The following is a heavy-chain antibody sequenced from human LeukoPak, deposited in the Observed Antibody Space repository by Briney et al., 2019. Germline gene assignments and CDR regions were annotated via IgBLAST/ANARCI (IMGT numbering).Heavy chain of an antibody. D-gene: IGHD3-22*01. Sequence: SETLSLTCTVSGGSISSSSYYWGWIRQPPGKGLGWIGSIYYSGSTYYNPSLKSRVTISVDTSKNQFSLKLSSVTAADTAVYYCARLITYDSSGYYPDAFDIWGQGTMVTVSS. V-gene: IGHV4-39*01. CDR3: ARLITYDSSGYYPDAFDI. J-gene: IGHJ3*02. CDR2: IYYSGST. CDR1: GGSISSSSYY.